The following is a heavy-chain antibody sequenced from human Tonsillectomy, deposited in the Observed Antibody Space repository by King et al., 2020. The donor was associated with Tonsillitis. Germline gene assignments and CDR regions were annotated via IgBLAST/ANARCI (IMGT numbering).Heavy chain of an antibody. Sequence: QLQESGPGLVKPSETLSLTCSVSGGSISGYYWSWIRQPPGKGLEWIAYISYSGSTDYNPSLKSRVTISGDTSKKQFSLQLSSVTAADTAVYYCARSYGSGSYFYYWGQGTLVTVSS. D-gene: IGHD3-10*01. J-gene: IGHJ4*02. CDR3: ARSYGSGSYFYY. CDR2: ISYSGST. CDR1: GGSISGYY. V-gene: IGHV4-59*01.